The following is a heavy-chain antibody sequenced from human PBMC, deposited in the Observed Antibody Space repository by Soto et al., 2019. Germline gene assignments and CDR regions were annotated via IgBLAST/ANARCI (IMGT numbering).Heavy chain of an antibody. CDR2: IIPNNGNT. CDR1: GGTFSSYA. D-gene: IGHD5-18*01. CDR3: VRDETYSSYYFYY. V-gene: IGHV1-18*01. J-gene: IGHJ4*02. Sequence: GASVKVSCKASGGTFSSYAISWVRQAPGQGLEWMGGIIPNNGNTDYAQKFQGRVTMTTDTSTSTAYMELRSLRADDTAVYYCVRDETYSSYYFYYWGQGTPVTVSS.